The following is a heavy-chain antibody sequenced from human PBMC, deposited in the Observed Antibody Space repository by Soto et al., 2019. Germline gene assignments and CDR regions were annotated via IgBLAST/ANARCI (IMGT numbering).Heavy chain of an antibody. Sequence: EVQLVESGGGLVQPGGSLRLSCEASGFTFNRYWMSWVRQAPGKALEWVANIKQDGSEKYYVDSVKGRFTISRDNAKNSLYLQMNSLRAEDTAVYYCAGYGDYLKYYFDYWGQVTLLTVSS. V-gene: IGHV3-7*01. J-gene: IGHJ4*02. CDR3: AGYGDYLKYYFDY. CDR1: GFTFNRYW. CDR2: IKQDGSEK. D-gene: IGHD4-17*01.